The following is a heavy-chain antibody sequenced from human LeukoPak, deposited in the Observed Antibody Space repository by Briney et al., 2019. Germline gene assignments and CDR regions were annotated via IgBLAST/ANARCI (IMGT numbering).Heavy chain of an antibody. Sequence: GGSLRLSCGVSGITLSNYSMSWVRQAPGKGLEWVAGLSGSAGGTNYADSVKGRFTISRDNSKNTLFLQMDRLRAEDTAVYFCAKRGVVVRVFLVGFHKEAYYFDSWGQGAQVTVSS. CDR1: GITLSNYS. CDR2: LSGSAGGT. CDR3: AKRGVVVRVFLVGFHKEAYYFDS. V-gene: IGHV3-23*01. J-gene: IGHJ4*02. D-gene: IGHD3-16*02.